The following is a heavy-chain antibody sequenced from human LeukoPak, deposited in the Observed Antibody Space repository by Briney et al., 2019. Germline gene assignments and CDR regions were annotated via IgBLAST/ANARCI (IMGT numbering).Heavy chain of an antibody. V-gene: IGHV4-59*08. CDR1: GGSISSYY. Sequence: PSETLCLTCTVSGGSISSYYWSWIRQPPGKGLEWIGSLFCSGNTNYNPSLKSRVTISLDTSKNQVSLKLSSVTAADTAVYYCARGSSPFDYWGQGALVTVSS. CDR2: LFCSGNT. CDR3: ARGSSPFDY. J-gene: IGHJ4*02.